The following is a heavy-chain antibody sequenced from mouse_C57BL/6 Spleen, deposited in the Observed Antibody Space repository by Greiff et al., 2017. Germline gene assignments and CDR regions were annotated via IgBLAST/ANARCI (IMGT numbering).Heavy chain of an antibody. J-gene: IGHJ4*01. D-gene: IGHD2-3*01. CDR1: GYTFTSYW. Sequence: VQLQQPGAELVKPGASVKMSCKASGYTFTSYWITWVKQRPGQGLEWIGDIYPGSGSTNYNGKFKGKATLTADKSSSTAYMQLSSLTSEDSAVYVCARADDGYYAMDYWGQGTSVTVSS. V-gene: IGHV1-55*01. CDR2: IYPGSGST. CDR3: ARADDGYYAMDY.